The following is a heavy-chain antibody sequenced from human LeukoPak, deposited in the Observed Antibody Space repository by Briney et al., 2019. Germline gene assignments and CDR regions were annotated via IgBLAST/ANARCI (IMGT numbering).Heavy chain of an antibody. CDR3: ARGIIAARYYYYYMDV. J-gene: IGHJ6*03. D-gene: IGHD6-6*01. CDR1: GGTFSSYA. V-gene: IGHV1-69*13. Sequence: ASVKVSCKASGGTFSSYAISWVRQAPGQGLEWMGGIIPIFGTANYAQKFQGRVTITADESTSTAYMELSSLRSEDTAVYYCARGIIAARYYYYYMDVWGKGTTVTVSS. CDR2: IIPIFGTA.